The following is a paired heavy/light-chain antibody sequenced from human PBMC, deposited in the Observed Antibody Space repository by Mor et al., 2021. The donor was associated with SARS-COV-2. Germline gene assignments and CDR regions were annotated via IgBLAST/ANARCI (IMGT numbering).Heavy chain of an antibody. V-gene: IGHV4-59*01. Sequence: QVQLQESGPGLVKPSETLSLTCTVSSGYISTYYWSWIRQPPGKGLEWLGYIYYNGNSNYNPSLKSRLTISVDTPKNQFSLNLSSVTAADTAVYYCARGVSASSAYRYGLDVWGQGTTVTVSS. D-gene: IGHD3-22*01. CDR2: IYYNGNS. J-gene: IGHJ6*02. CDR3: ARGVSASSAYRYGLDV. CDR1: SGYISTYY.
Light chain of an antibody. CDR3: QQRSNWVFT. V-gene: IGKV3-11*01. CDR2: DAS. CDR1: QNVGSY. Sequence: EIVLTQSPATLSLSPGERATLSCRASQNVGSYVAWYQHKPGQGPRLLIYDASNRATGIPARFSGSGSGTDFTLTISSLEPEDFAVYYCQQRSNWVFTFGPGTKVDI. J-gene: IGKJ3*01.